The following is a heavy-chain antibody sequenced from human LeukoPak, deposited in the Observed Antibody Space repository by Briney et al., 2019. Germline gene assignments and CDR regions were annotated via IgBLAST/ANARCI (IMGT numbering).Heavy chain of an antibody. CDR3: ATLRDGYKGRNGFDP. J-gene: IGHJ5*02. CDR1: GYTLPELS. V-gene: IGHV1-24*01. Sequence: ASVKVSCKVSGYTLPELSMHWVRQAPGKGLEWMGGFDPEDGETIYAEKFQGRVTMTEDTSTDTAYLELSSLRSEDTAVYYCATLRDGYKGRNGFDPWGQGTLVTVSS. CDR2: FDPEDGET. D-gene: IGHD5-24*01.